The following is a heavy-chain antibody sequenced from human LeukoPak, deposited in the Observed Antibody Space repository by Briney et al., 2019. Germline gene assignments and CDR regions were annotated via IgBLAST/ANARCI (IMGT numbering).Heavy chain of an antibody. D-gene: IGHD6-19*01. J-gene: IGHJ5*02. CDR2: INPYNGNT. CDR3: AREGYSSGQRVFDP. V-gene: IGHV1-18*01. Sequence: AAVKVSCKASGYTFTSYGISWVRQAPGQGLEWMGWINPYNGNTNYAQTLQGRVTMTTDTSTSTAYIEMSSLRSEGTAVYYCAREGYSSGQRVFDPWGQGTLVTVSS. CDR1: GYTFTSYG.